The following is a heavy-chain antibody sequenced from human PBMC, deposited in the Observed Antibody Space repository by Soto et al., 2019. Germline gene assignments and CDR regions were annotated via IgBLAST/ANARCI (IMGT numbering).Heavy chain of an antibody. CDR2: IDPSDSYT. D-gene: IGHD2-21*02. Sequence: PGESLKISCKGSGYSFTSYWISWVRQMPGKGLEWMGRIDPSDSYTNYSPSFQGHVTISADKSISTAYLQWSSLKASDTAMYYCARVTATAEYYYYGMDVWGQGTKVTVSS. J-gene: IGHJ6*02. CDR3: ARVTATAEYYYYGMDV. V-gene: IGHV5-10-1*01. CDR1: GYSFTSYW.